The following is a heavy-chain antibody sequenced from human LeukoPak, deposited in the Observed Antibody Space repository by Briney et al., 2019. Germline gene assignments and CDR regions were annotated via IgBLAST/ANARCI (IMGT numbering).Heavy chain of an antibody. CDR1: GFTYSTYD. CDR2: IGSGGDT. CDR3: DRSIQVNKYIETAYDS. J-gene: IGHJ4*02. Sequence: PGGSLRLSCAASGFTYSTYDMHWVRQPPGKGLEWVALIGSGGDTYHSASVKGRFTISRENARNSLYLQMDSLRAGDTAIYYCDRSIQVNKYIETAYDSWGQGTLVTVSS. V-gene: IGHV3-13*01. D-gene: IGHD3-3*02.